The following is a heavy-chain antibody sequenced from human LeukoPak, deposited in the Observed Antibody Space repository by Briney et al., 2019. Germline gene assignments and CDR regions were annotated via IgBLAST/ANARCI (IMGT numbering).Heavy chain of an antibody. D-gene: IGHD5-12*01. Sequence: ASVKVSCKASGYTFTNYDINWVRQAAGQGLQWMGWMNPNSGNTGYPPRFQGRVTMTRDTSINTAYMELSSLRSEDTAVYYCVRGQSGFKFDPWGQGTLVTVSS. CDR3: VRGQSGFKFDP. J-gene: IGHJ5*02. CDR1: GYTFTNYD. CDR2: MNPNSGNT. V-gene: IGHV1-8*01.